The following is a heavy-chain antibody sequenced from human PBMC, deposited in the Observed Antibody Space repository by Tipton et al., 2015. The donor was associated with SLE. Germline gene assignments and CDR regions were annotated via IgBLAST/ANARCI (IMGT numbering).Heavy chain of an antibody. V-gene: IGHV3-48*03. D-gene: IGHD2-2*01. CDR1: GFTFSDYQ. CDR2: ISNRGSAK. J-gene: IGHJ6*02. Sequence: SLRLSCAASGFTFSDYQMNWVRQAPGKGLEWVSYISNRGSAKHFADSVKRRFTISRDNADNSLYLQMDSLRAEGTAVYFCARHRGYCGRTSCSQGKFRFYGLDVWGQGATVFVSS. CDR3: ARHRGYCGRTSCSQGKFRFYGLDV.